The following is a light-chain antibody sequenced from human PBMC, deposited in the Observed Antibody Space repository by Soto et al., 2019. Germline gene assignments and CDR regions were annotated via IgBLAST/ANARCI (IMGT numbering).Light chain of an antibody. CDR2: EVS. Sequence: QSALTQPASVSGFPGQSITISCTGTSSDVGGYNYVSWYQHHPGKAPKVLIYEVSGRPSGVPDRFSGSKSGNTASLTISGLQTEDEADYYCSSYTTKSTLGVFGGGTQLTVL. J-gene: IGLJ2*01. V-gene: IGLV2-14*01. CDR1: SSDVGGYNY. CDR3: SSYTTKSTLGV.